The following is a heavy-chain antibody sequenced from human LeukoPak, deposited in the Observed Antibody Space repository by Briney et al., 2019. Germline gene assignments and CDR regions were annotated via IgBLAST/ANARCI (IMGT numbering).Heavy chain of an antibody. V-gene: IGHV1-2*02. CDR1: GYIFSDYY. Sequence: GASVKVSCKASGYIFSDYYMHWVRPAPGQGLEWLGWINPKSGAADYAQQFRGRVTMTRDTSIHTDYMEMKRVTSDDTAVYYCARGAEAETSPLDFWGQGTLVIVS. D-gene: IGHD6-13*01. CDR2: INPKSGAA. CDR3: ARGAEAETSPLDF. J-gene: IGHJ4*02.